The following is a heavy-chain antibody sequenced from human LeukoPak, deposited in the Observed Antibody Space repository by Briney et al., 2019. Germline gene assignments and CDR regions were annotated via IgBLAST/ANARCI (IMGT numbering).Heavy chain of an antibody. CDR1: GYTFTSYY. D-gene: IGHD4-23*01. V-gene: IGHV1-46*01. CDR3: ARGTVVTYYFDY. CDR2: INPSGGST. J-gene: IGHJ4*02. Sequence: ASVKVSCKASGYTFTSYYMHWVRQAPGQGLEWMGIINPSGGSTSYAQKFQGRLTMTRDMSTSTVYMELSSLRSEDTAVYYCARGTVVTYYFDYWGQGTLVTVSS.